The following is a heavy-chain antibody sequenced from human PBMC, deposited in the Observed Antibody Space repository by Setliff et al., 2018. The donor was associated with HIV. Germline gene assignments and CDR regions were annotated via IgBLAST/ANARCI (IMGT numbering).Heavy chain of an antibody. CDR1: GGSISSYY. D-gene: IGHD3-3*01. CDR3: ARQEDNFWSGYPNWFDP. V-gene: IGHV4-59*08. CDR2: IYYNGNT. Sequence: PSETLSLTCTVSGGSISSYYWSWIRQPPGKGLEWIGYIYYNGNTYYNPSLKSRVTISLDTSKNQFSLRLNSVTAADTAVYYCARQEDNFWSGYPNWFDPWGQGTLVTVSS. J-gene: IGHJ5*02.